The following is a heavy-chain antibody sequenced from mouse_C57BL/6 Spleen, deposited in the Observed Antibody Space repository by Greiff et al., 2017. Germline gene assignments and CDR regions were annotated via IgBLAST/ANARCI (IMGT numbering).Heavy chain of an antibody. J-gene: IGHJ2*01. D-gene: IGHD4-1*01. Sequence: EVQGVESGGGLVKPGGSLKLSCAASGFTFSSYAMSWVRQTPEKRLEWVATISDGGSYTYYPDNVKGRFTISRDNAKSNLYLQMSHLKSEDTAMYYCARASNWGFYYFDYWGQGTTLTVSS. CDR2: ISDGGSYT. CDR1: GFTFSSYA. V-gene: IGHV5-4*01. CDR3: ARASNWGFYYFDY.